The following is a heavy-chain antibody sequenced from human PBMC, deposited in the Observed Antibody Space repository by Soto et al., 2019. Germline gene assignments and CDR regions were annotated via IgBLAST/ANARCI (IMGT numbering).Heavy chain of an antibody. CDR1: GGSISSYY. V-gene: IGHV4-59*01. Sequence: SETLSLTCTVSGGSISSYYWSWIRQPPGKGLEWIGYIYYSGSTNYNPSLKSRVTISVDTSTSTAYMELSSLRSEDTAVYYCARVGGANCGGDCWGQGTLVTVSS. CDR2: IYYSGST. D-gene: IGHD2-21*01. CDR3: ARVGGANCGGDC. J-gene: IGHJ4*02.